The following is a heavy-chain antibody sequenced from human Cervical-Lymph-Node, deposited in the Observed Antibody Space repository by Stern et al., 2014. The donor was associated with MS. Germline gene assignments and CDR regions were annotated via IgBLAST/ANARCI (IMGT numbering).Heavy chain of an antibody. Sequence: EVQLVESGGGLVQPGGSLRLSCAASGFTFSSYAMSWVRQAPGKGLEWVSAISGSGGSTYYADPVKGRFTISRDNSKNTLYLQMNSLRAEDTAVYYCASTRTRWQTIDYWGQGTLVTVSS. CDR3: ASTRTRWQTIDY. D-gene: IGHD2-15*01. CDR1: GFTFSSYA. CDR2: ISGSGGST. J-gene: IGHJ4*02. V-gene: IGHV3-23*04.